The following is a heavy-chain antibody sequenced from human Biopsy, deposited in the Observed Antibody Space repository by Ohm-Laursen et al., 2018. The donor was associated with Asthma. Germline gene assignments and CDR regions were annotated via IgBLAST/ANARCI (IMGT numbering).Heavy chain of an antibody. CDR1: GGMFGNYA. CDR3: ARGYSGTDRIVYYYSGMEV. V-gene: IGHV1-69*01. D-gene: IGHD5-12*01. J-gene: IGHJ6*02. Sequence: SVKVSCTVSGGMFGNYAISWVRQAPGLGLEWMGGLIPVLGTADYAPMFEGRVTITADESTSTAYLELTSLRFEDTAVYYCARGYSGTDRIVYYYSGMEVWGQGTTVTVSS. CDR2: LIPVLGTA.